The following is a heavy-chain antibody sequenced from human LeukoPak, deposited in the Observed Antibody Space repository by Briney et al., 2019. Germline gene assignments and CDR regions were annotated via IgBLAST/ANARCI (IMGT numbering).Heavy chain of an antibody. CDR2: IYYSGST. V-gene: IGHV4-30-4*01. CDR1: GGSISSGDYY. J-gene: IGHJ4*02. Sequence: SETLSLTCTVSGGSISSGDYYWSWIRQPPGKGLEWIGDIYYSGSTYYNPSLKSRVTISVDTSKNQFSLKLSSVTAADTAVYYCARVVGSSSLDYYFDYWGQGTLVTVSS. D-gene: IGHD6-6*01. CDR3: ARVVGSSSLDYYFDY.